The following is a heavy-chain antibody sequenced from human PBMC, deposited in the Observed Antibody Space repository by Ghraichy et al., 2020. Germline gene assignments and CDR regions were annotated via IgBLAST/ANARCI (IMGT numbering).Heavy chain of an antibody. J-gene: IGHJ6*03. CDR3: ARETGTRAFSRVYYYYMDV. Sequence: SETLSLTCTVSGGSISSSSYYWGWIRQPPGKGLEWIGSIYYSGSTYYNPSLKSRVTISVDTSKNQFSLKLSSVTAADTAVYYCARETGTRAFSRVYYYYMDVWGKGTTVTVSS. V-gene: IGHV4-39*02. CDR2: IYYSGST. CDR1: GGSISSSSYY. D-gene: IGHD1-1*01.